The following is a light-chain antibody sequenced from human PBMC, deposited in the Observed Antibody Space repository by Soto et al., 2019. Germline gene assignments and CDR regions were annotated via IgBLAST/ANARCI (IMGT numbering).Light chain of an antibody. V-gene: IGLV1-51*02. J-gene: IGLJ1*01. CDR3: GTWDASLSAYV. CDR2: ENN. Sequence: QAVVTQPPSVSAAPGQKVTISCSGGSSNIGDNFASWYQKVPGTAPKLLIHENNKRPSGIPDRFSGSKSGTSATLDITGLQTGDEADYYCGTWDASLSAYVFGPGTKLTVL. CDR1: SSNIGDNF.